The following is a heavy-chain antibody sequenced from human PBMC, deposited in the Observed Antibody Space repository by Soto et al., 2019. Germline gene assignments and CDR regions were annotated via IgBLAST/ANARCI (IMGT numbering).Heavy chain of an antibody. CDR2: INHSGST. V-gene: IGHV4-34*01. CDR3: ARGGLVRGVITGYGMDV. Sequence: QVQLQQWGAGLLKPSETLSLTCAVYGGSFSGYYWSWIRQPPGKGLEWIGEINHSGSTNYNPSLKSRVTISVDTSKNQFSLKLSSVTAADTAVHYCARGGLVRGVITGYGMDVWGQGTTVTVSS. CDR1: GGSFSGYY. D-gene: IGHD3-10*01. J-gene: IGHJ6*02.